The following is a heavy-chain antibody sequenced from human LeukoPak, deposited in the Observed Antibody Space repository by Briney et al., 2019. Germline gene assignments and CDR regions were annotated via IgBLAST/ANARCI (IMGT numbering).Heavy chain of an antibody. V-gene: IGHV1-24*01. J-gene: IGHJ5*02. CDR3: ATDFWSGMFDSRSFDP. CDR2: FDPEDGET. Sequence: ASVKVSCKVSGYTLTELSMHWVRQAPGKGLEWMGGFDPEDGETIYAQKFQGRVTMTEDTSTDTAYMELSSLRSEDTAVYYCATDFWSGMFDSRSFDPWGQGTLVTVSS. D-gene: IGHD3-3*01. CDR1: GYTLTELS.